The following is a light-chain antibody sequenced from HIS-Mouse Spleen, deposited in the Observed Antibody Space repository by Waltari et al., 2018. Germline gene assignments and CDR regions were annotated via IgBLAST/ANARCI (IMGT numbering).Light chain of an antibody. Sequence: SSELTQAPAVSVALGQTVRITCQGDSLRSYYASRYHPKPEQAPVLVIYGKNNRPSGIPDRFSGSSSGNTASLTITGAQAEDEADYYCNSRDSSGNHLVFGGGTKLTVL. CDR2: GKN. J-gene: IGLJ2*01. CDR1: SLRSYY. CDR3: NSRDSSGNHLV. V-gene: IGLV3-19*01.